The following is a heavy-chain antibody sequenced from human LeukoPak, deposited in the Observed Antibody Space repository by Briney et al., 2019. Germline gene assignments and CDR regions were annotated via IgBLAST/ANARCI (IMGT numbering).Heavy chain of an antibody. J-gene: IGHJ5*02. CDR2: INPNSLIP. CDR1: GYILGHYD. V-gene: IGHV1-8*01. CDR3: VRVKPVPTVPFDP. D-gene: IGHD4-17*01. Sequence: ASVKVSCKASGYILGHYDINWVRQAPGQGLEYIGWINPNSLIPGYARKFRGRVILTMDTSIRTAYMELSGLTYDDTAIYYCVRVKPVPTVPFDPWGQGTLVTVSS.